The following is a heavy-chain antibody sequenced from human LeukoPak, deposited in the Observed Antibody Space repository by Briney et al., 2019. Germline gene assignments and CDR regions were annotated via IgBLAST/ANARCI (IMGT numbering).Heavy chain of an antibody. Sequence: GASVKVSCKASGYTFTSYYMHWVRQAPGQGLEWMGIINPSGGSTSYAQKFQGRVTMTRDMSTSTVYMELSSLRSEDTAVYYCARDFLSRSVAGTLNWFDPWGQGTLVTVSS. CDR1: GYTFTSYY. V-gene: IGHV1-46*01. J-gene: IGHJ5*02. CDR2: INPSGGST. D-gene: IGHD6-19*01. CDR3: ARDFLSRSVAGTLNWFDP.